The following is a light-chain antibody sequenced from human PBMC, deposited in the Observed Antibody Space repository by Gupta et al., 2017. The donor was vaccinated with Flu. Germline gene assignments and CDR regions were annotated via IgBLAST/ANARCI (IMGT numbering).Light chain of an antibody. CDR2: KVS. Sequence: DVVMTQSPLSLPVTLGQPATISCTSSQSLVYSNGNTYLNWFHQRPGQSPRRLIYKVSNRDSGVPDRFSGSGSGTDFTLKISRVEAEDVGVYYCMQGTHWPYFTFGPGTKVDIK. J-gene: IGKJ3*01. V-gene: IGKV2-30*01. CDR1: QSLVYSNGNTY. CDR3: MQGTHWPYFT.